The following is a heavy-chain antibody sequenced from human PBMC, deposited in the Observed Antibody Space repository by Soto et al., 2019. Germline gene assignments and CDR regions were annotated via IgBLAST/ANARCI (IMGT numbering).Heavy chain of an antibody. J-gene: IGHJ4*02. D-gene: IGHD6-13*01. V-gene: IGHV1-2*04. CDR1: GYTFTGYY. CDR3: ARGHSSSWYYFDY. CDR2: INPNSGGT. Sequence: GASVKVSCKASGYTFTGYYMHWVRQAPGQGLEWMGWINPNSGGTNYAQKFQGWVTMTRDTSISTAYMELSRLRSDDTAVYYCARGHSSSWYYFDYWGQGTLVTVSS.